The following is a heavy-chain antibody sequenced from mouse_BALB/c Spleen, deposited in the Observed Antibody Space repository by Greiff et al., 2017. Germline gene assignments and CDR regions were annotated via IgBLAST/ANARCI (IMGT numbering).Heavy chain of an antibody. J-gene: IGHJ4*01. CDR1: GFSLTSYG. V-gene: IGHV2-4-1*01. Sequence: QVHVKQSGPGLVQPSQSLSITCTASGFSLTSYGVHWVRQSPGKGLEWLGVIWSGGSTDYNAAFISRLSISKDNSKSQVFFKMNSLQADDTAIYYCARNSLTYYYAMDYWGQGTSVTVSS. CDR2: IWSGGST. CDR3: ARNSLTYYYAMDY. D-gene: IGHD5-1*01.